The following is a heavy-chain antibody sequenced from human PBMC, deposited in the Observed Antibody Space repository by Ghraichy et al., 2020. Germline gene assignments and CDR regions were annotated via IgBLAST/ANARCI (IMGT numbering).Heavy chain of an antibody. J-gene: IGHJ4*02. V-gene: IGHV4-34*01. D-gene: IGHD4-23*01. CDR1: GGSFSGYY. Sequence: SETLSLTCAVYGGSFSGYYWSWIRQPPGKGLEWIGEINHSGSTNYNPSLKSRVTISVDTSKNQFSLKLSSVTAADTAVYYCARPSDYGGYFDYWGQGTLVTVSS. CDR3: ARPSDYGGYFDY. CDR2: INHSGST.